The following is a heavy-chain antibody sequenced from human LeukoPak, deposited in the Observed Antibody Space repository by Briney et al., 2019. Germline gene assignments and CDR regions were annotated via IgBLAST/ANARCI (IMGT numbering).Heavy chain of an antibody. CDR3: AALVVPAAQSPDTFDI. CDR2: IYTSGST. CDR1: GGSISSGSYY. J-gene: IGHJ3*02. D-gene: IGHD2-2*01. Sequence: PSETLSLTCTVSGGSISSGSYYWSWIRQPAGKGLEWIGRIYTSGSTNYNPSLKSRVTISVDTSKNQFSLKLSSVTAADTAVYYCAALVVPAAQSPDTFDIWGQGTMVTVSS. V-gene: IGHV4-61*02.